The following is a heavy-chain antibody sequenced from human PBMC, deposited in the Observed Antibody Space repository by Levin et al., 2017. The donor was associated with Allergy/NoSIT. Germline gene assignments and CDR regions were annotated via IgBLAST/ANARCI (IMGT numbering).Heavy chain of an antibody. Sequence: PGGSLRLSCAASGFTVSSNYMSWVRQAPGKGLEWVSVIYSGGSTYYADSVKGRFTISRDNSKNTLYLQMNSLRAEDTAVYYCAREPDYVWGISGYYGMDVWGQGTTVTVSS. CDR1: GFTVSSNY. V-gene: IGHV3-53*01. CDR2: IYSGGST. CDR3: AREPDYVWGISGYYGMDV. J-gene: IGHJ6*02. D-gene: IGHD3-16*01.